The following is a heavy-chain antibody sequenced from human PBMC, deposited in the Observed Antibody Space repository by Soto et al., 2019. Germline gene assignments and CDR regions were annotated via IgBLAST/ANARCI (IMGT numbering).Heavy chain of an antibody. D-gene: IGHD2-15*01. CDR2: IIPIFGTA. J-gene: IGHJ3*02. CDR3: ARVGGSNFNDAFDI. CDR1: GGTFSRYA. Sequence: QVQLVQSGAEVKKPGSSVKVSCKASGGTFSRYAISWVRQAPGQGLEWMGGIIPIFGTANYAQKFQGRVTITADESTSTAYMELSSLRSEDTALYYCARVGGSNFNDAFDIWGQGTMVTVSS. V-gene: IGHV1-69*01.